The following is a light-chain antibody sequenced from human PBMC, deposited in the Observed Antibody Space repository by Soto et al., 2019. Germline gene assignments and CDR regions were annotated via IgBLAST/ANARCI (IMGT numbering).Light chain of an antibody. Sequence: QSALTQPASVSGSPGQSITISCTGTSSEVGGYNYVSWYQQHPGQAPKLMIYDVSNRPSGVSNRFSGSKSGNTASLTISGLQAEDEADDYCNSYTSSSTLYVVFGGGTKLTVL. CDR2: DVS. CDR3: NSYTSSSTLYVV. J-gene: IGLJ2*01. V-gene: IGLV2-14*01. CDR1: SSEVGGYNY.